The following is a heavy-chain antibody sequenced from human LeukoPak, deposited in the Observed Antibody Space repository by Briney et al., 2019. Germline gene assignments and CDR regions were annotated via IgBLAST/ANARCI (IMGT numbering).Heavy chain of an antibody. J-gene: IGHJ4*02. D-gene: IGHD2-21*02. CDR1: GYTFTSYY. CDR2: INPTGGST. Sequence: ASVKVSCKASGYTFTSYYMHWVRQAPGEGLECMGIINPTGGSTSYAQKFQGRVTMTRATSTSTVYMELSSLKSEDTAVYYWARDHYHKIHSVMVTAPDYWGQGTLVTVSS. CDR3: ARDHYHKIHSVMVTAPDY. V-gene: IGHV1-46*01.